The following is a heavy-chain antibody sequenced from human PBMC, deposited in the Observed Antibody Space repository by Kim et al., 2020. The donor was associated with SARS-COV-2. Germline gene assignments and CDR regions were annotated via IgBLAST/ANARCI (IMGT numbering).Heavy chain of an antibody. CDR3: ARVRNHNIRNYGMDV. D-gene: IGHD1-1*01. CDR2: IYQSGIT. CDR1: GYSISSGYH. Sequence: SETLSLTCTVSGYSISSGYHWGWIRQPPGKGLEWIGNIYQSGITYYSLSLKSRVTISVDTSRNQFSLNLRSVTAADTAVYYCARVRNHNIRNYGMDVWGQGTTVTVS. V-gene: IGHV4-38-2*02. J-gene: IGHJ6*02.